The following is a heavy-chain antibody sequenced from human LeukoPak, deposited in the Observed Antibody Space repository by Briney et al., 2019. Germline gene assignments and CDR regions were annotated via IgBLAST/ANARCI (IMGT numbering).Heavy chain of an antibody. D-gene: IGHD1/OR15-1a*01. Sequence: SSETLSLTCTVSGGSISSYYWSWIRQPAGKGLEWIGRIYTSGSTNYNPSLKSRVTMSVDTSKNQFSLKLSSVTAADTAVYYCARDAITGTTDAFDIWGQGTMVTVSS. CDR3: ARDAITGTTDAFDI. J-gene: IGHJ3*02. CDR1: GGSISSYY. CDR2: IYTSGST. V-gene: IGHV4-4*07.